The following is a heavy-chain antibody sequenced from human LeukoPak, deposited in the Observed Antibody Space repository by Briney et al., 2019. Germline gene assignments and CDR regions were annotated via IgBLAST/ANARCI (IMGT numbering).Heavy chain of an antibody. CDR3: ARGYRTMVRGVSSDY. V-gene: IGHV1-18*01. J-gene: IGHJ4*02. CDR1: GCTFTSYG. D-gene: IGHD3-10*01. Sequence: ASVKVSCKASGCTFTSYGISWVRQAPGQGLEWMGWISAYNGNTNYAQKLQGRVTMTTDTSTSTAYMELRSLRSDDTAVYYCARGYRTMVRGVSSDYWGQGTLVTVSS. CDR2: ISAYNGNT.